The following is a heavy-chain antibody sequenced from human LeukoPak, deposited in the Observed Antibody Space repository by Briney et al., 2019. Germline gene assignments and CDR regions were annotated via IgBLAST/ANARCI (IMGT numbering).Heavy chain of an antibody. J-gene: IGHJ4*02. CDR1: GGSVSSYY. CDR2: IYSSGTT. D-gene: IGHD3-22*01. V-gene: IGHV4-4*07. CDR3: ARLYYYDSSDSLNFDY. Sequence: SETLSLTCTVSGGSVSSYYWSWIRQPAGKGLEWIGRIYSSGTTNYNPSLKSRVTMSVDTSKNHFSLKLTSVTAADTAVYYCARLYYYDSSDSLNFDYWGQGTLVTVSS.